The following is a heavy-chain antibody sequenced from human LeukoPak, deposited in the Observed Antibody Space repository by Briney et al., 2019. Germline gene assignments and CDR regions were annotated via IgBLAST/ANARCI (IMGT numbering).Heavy chain of an antibody. V-gene: IGHV4-34*01. CDR2: IYYSGST. J-gene: IGHJ4*02. Sequence: SETLSLTCAVYGGSFSGYYWSWIRQPPGKGLEWIGSIYYSGSTYYNPSLKSRVTISVDTSKNQFSLKLSSVTAADTAVYYCARHFPRTTLYYFDYWGQGTLVTVSS. CDR1: GGSFSGYY. CDR3: ARHFPRTTLYYFDY. D-gene: IGHD2-2*01.